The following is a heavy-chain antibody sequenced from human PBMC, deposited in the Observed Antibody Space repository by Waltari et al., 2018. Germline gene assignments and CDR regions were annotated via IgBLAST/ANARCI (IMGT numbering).Heavy chain of an antibody. Sequence: QVQLVQSGAEVKKPGSSVKVSCKASGGTFSSYAISWVRQAPGQSLEWRGGLIPKLGTASYAPDFQGRVTITADETTSTAYMELSSLRSEDTAVYYCARESTMIVADDAFDIWGQGTMVTVSS. V-gene: IGHV1-69*11. CDR1: GGTFSSYA. D-gene: IGHD3-22*01. CDR3: ARESTMIVADDAFDI. J-gene: IGHJ3*02. CDR2: LIPKLGTA.